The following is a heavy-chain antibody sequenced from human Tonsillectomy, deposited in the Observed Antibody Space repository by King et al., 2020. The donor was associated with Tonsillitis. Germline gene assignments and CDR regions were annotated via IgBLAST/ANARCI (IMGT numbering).Heavy chain of an antibody. CDR1: GFIFSDYY. V-gene: IGHV3-11*05. CDR2: ISGSGSFT. D-gene: IGHD2-15*01. Sequence: VQLVESGGGLVKPGGSLRLSCAASGFIFSDYYMNWIRQAPGKGLEWVSYISGSGSFTNYADSVKGRFTISRDNAKNSLYLQMNSLRAEDTAVYYCARDRVARKDYSGHSYWDQGTLVTVSS. CDR3: ARDRVARKDYSGHSY. J-gene: IGHJ4*02.